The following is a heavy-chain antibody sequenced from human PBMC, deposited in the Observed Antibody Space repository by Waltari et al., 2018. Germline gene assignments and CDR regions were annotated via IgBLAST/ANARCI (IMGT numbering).Heavy chain of an antibody. CDR2: INHSGST. CDR3: ASDIAVAGTTVDY. J-gene: IGHJ4*02. V-gene: IGHV4-34*01. CDR1: GGSFSSYY. Sequence: QVQLQQWGAGLLKPSETLSLTCAVYGGSFSSYYWSWIRQPPGKGLEWIGEINHSGSTNYNPSLKSRVTISVDTSKNQFSLKLSSVTAADTAVYYCASDIAVAGTTVDYWGQGTLVTVSS. D-gene: IGHD6-19*01.